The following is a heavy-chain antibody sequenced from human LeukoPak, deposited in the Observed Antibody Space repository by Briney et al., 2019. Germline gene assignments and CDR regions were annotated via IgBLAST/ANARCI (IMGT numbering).Heavy chain of an antibody. J-gene: IGHJ3*02. CDR2: SYYSEST. CDR3: ARLNYDFWSGYFRDDAFDI. V-gene: IGHV4-39*01. D-gene: IGHD3-3*01. Sequence: SETPSLTCTVSGGPISSSSYYWGWIRQPPGKGLGWIGSSYYSESTYYNPSRQIRVTLSLDPSKNQFSLNLSSVTAADTAGYYCARLNYDFWSGYFRDDAFDIWGQGTMVTVSS. CDR1: GGPISSSSYY.